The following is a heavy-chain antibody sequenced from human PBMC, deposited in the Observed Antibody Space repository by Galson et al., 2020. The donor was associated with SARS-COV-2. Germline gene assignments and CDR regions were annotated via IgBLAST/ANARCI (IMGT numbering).Heavy chain of an antibody. D-gene: IGHD6-13*01. CDR2: ISSSGSTV. CDR1: GFTFSSYE. Sequence: GGSLRLSCAASGFTFSSYEMNWVRQAPGKGLEWVSYISSSGSTVYYADSVKGRFTISRDNAKKSLYLQMNSLRAGDTALYYCARDPSSSWYNWFDPWGQGTLVTVSS. J-gene: IGHJ5*02. V-gene: IGHV3-48*03. CDR3: ARDPSSSWYNWFDP.